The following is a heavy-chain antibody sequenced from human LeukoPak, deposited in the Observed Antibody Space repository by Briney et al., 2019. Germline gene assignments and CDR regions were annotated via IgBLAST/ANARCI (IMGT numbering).Heavy chain of an antibody. V-gene: IGHV4-4*07. J-gene: IGHJ4*02. CDR1: GASISNYY. CDR3: ARELRDYYDSSGYFGSFYYFDY. Sequence: KPSETLSLTCTVSGASISNYYWNCIRQPAGKGLECGGRISTSGSTKYNPSLKSRVIVSVNTSKKQFSLKLSSLTAADTAVYYCARELRDYYDSSGYFGSFYYFDYWGQGTLVTVSS. D-gene: IGHD3-22*01. CDR2: ISTSGST.